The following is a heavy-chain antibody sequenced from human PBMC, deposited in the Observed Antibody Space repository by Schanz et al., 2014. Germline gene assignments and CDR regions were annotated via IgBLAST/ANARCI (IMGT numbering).Heavy chain of an antibody. Sequence: GAEVKKPGASVKVSCKASGYTFTSYGISWVRQAPGQGLEWMGWISPYNGNTNYAQKLQGRVTMTTDTSTGTAYMELRSLRSDDTALYYCTRGGYSYALSAFDIWGQGTMVTVSS. CDR3: TRGGYSYALSAFDI. CDR2: ISPYNGNT. D-gene: IGHD5-18*01. CDR1: GYTFTSYG. J-gene: IGHJ3*02. V-gene: IGHV1-18*01.